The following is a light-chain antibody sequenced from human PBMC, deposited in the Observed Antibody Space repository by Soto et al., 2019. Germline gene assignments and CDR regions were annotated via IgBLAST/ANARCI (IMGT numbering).Light chain of an antibody. CDR2: DAS. CDR3: QQYDNWPPLT. CDR1: QSVSIN. Sequence: EIVMTQSPVTLSVSPGERATLTCRASQSVSINLAWYQQIPGQAPRLLIYDASTRATGIPARFSGSGSGTEFTLTISSLQSEDFAIYHCQQYDNWPPLTFGGGTKVDIK. J-gene: IGKJ4*01. V-gene: IGKV3-15*01.